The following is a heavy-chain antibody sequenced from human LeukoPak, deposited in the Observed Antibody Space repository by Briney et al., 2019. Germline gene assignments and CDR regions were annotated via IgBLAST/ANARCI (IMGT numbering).Heavy chain of an antibody. Sequence: GGSLRLSCAASGFTFSNYAMHWVRQAPGKGLEWVAVISYDGSKKDYADSVKGRFTISRDNSKNTLYLQMNSLRAEDTAVYYCAKVILGSGYLFDYWGQGTLVTVSS. CDR1: GFTFSNYA. V-gene: IGHV3-30*04. CDR2: ISYDGSKK. CDR3: AKVILGSGYLFDY. J-gene: IGHJ4*02. D-gene: IGHD3-22*01.